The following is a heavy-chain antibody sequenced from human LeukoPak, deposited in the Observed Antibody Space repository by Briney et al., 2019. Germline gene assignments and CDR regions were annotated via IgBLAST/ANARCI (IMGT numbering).Heavy chain of an antibody. CDR1: VGTFSGHY. D-gene: IGHD3-10*01. J-gene: IGHJ4*02. CDR2: IDHTGKS. CDR3: ARPSGSGSSIDY. V-gene: IGHV4-34*01. Sequence: SETLSLTCAVYVGTFSGHYWSWIRQAPGKGLEWIGEIDHTGKSNYKSALKSRVTISVDTSKNQFSLKLSSVTAADTAVYYCARPSGSGSSIDYWGQGTLVTVSS.